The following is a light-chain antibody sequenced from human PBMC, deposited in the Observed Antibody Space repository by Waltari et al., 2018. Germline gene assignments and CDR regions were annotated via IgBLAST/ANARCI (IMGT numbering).Light chain of an antibody. Sequence: QSALTQPAPVSGSPGQSIPLHFTGTSRDVGSYNLVSWYQQRPGKAPKLVIYEGTKRPTGVSNRFSGSKSGNTASLTMSGLQAEDEADYYCCSYAGSNTWVFGGGTKLTVL. CDR1: SRDVGSYNL. CDR3: CSYAGSNTWV. J-gene: IGLJ3*02. V-gene: IGLV2-23*01. CDR2: EGT.